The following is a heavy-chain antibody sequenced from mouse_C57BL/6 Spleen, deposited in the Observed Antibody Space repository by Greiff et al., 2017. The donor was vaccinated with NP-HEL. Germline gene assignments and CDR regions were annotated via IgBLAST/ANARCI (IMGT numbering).Heavy chain of an antibody. Sequence: VKLQESGAELVRPGASVKLSCKASGYTFTDYYINWVKQRPGQGLEWIARIYPGSGNTYYNEKFKGKATLTAEKSSSTAYMQLSSLTSEDSAVYFCARGDYYAMDYWGQGTSVTVSS. V-gene: IGHV1-76*01. CDR1: GYTFTDYY. CDR3: ARGDYYAMDY. J-gene: IGHJ4*01. CDR2: IYPGSGNT.